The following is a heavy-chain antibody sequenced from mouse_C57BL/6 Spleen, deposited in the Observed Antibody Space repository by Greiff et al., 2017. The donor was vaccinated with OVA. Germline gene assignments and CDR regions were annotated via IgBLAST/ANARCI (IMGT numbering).Heavy chain of an antibody. CDR1: GFSLTSYG. V-gene: IGHV2-6-1*01. CDR2: IWSDGST. J-gene: IGHJ4*01. Sequence: VQLVESGPGLVAPSQSLSITCTVSGFSLTSYGVHWVRQPPGKGLEWLVVIWSDGSTTYNSALKSILSIIKDNSKSQVFLKMNSLQTDDTAMYYCARHPLSYYAMDYWGQGTSVTVSS. CDR3: ARHPLSYYAMDY.